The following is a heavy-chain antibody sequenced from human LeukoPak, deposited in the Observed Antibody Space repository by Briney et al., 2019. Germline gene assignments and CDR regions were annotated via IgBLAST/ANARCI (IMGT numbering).Heavy chain of an antibody. J-gene: IGHJ4*02. CDR1: GGSFSGYY. D-gene: IGHD5-24*01. V-gene: IGHV4-34*01. CDR3: ARVCRDGYNLTYYFDY. Sequence: PSETLSLTCAVYGGSFSGYYWSWIRQPPGKGLEWIGEINHSGSTNYNPSLKSRVTISVDTSKNQFSLKLSSVTAADTAVYYCARVCRDGYNLTYYFDYWGQGTLVTVSS. CDR2: INHSGST.